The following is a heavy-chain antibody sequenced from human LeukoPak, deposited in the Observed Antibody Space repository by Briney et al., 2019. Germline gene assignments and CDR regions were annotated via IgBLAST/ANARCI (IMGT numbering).Heavy chain of an antibody. CDR1: GVSVSDTF. V-gene: IGHV3-53*01. Sequence: PGGSLRLSCAVSGVSVSDTFMTWVRQAPGKGVQWVSVILDTGITTYADSVKGRFSVSRDNSKNTVYPQMNSLSVDDTAVYYCVRDKGVGRTERFDSWGPGTLVTVSS. D-gene: IGHD1-26*01. J-gene: IGHJ4*02. CDR2: ILDTGIT. CDR3: VRDKGVGRTERFDS.